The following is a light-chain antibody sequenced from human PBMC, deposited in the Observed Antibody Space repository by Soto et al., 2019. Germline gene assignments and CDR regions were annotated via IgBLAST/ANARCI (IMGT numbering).Light chain of an antibody. Sequence: SYELTRPPSVSVSPGQTASITCSGDKLGNKHASWYQQRPGQSPVLVIYQDDQRPSGIPERFSGSNSGNTATLTISGTQAMDEADYYCQAWDSSTVVFGGGTKLTVL. V-gene: IGLV3-1*01. CDR3: QAWDSSTVV. J-gene: IGLJ2*01. CDR2: QDD. CDR1: KLGNKH.